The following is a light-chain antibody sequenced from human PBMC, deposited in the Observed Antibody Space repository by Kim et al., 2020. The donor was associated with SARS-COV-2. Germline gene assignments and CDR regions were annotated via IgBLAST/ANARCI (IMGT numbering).Light chain of an antibody. J-gene: IGLJ2*01. V-gene: IGLV3-19*01. CDR3: NSRHSNENVF. Sequence: SSELTQDPAVSVALGQTVRITCQGDSLRSDYATWYQQKPGQAPILVIYGKNNRPSGIPDRFSGSSSGNTASLAITRTHAGDAADYYCNSRHSNENVFFGG. CDR2: GKN. CDR1: SLRSDY.